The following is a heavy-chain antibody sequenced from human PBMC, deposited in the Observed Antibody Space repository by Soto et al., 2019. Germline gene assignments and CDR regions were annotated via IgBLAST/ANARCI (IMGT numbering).Heavy chain of an antibody. J-gene: IGHJ2*01. Sequence: NPSDTLYLSCTVSGGSISTSDDYWSWIRQHPVRGLEWIGYVYVSGDTLYNPSLESRVVISVGTSENRFSLKLTSVTAADTAVYYCARDPRRTRGWHFDLWGRGTLVTVPS. CDR1: GGSISTSDDY. V-gene: IGHV4-30-4*02. CDR3: ARDPRRTRGWHFDL. CDR2: VYVSGDT. D-gene: IGHD3-10*01.